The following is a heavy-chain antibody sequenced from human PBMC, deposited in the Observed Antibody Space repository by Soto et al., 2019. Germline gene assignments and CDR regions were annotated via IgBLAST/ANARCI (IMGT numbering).Heavy chain of an antibody. D-gene: IGHD3-3*01. CDR1: GGTFSSYA. CDR2: IIPIFGTA. CDR3: ARDSAHYDLGTPYDFDY. V-gene: IGHV1-69*06. Sequence: SVKVSCKASGGTFSSYAISWVRQAPGQGLEWMGGIIPIFGTANYAQKFQGRVTITADKSTSTAYMELSSLRSEDTAVYYCARDSAHYDLGTPYDFDYWGQGTLVTVS. J-gene: IGHJ4*02.